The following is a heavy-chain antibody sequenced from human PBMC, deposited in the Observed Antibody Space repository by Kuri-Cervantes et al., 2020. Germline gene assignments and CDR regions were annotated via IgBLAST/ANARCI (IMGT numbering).Heavy chain of an antibody. D-gene: IGHD3-16*01. Sequence: LSLTCAASGFTFDDYAMHWVRQAPGKGLEWVSGISWNSGSIGYADSVKGRFTISRDNAKNSLYLQMNSLKTEDTAVYYCTSAQGGSGMDVWGQGTTVTVSS. CDR1: GFTFDDYA. V-gene: IGHV3-9*01. J-gene: IGHJ6*02. CDR2: ISWNSGSI. CDR3: TSAQGGSGMDV.